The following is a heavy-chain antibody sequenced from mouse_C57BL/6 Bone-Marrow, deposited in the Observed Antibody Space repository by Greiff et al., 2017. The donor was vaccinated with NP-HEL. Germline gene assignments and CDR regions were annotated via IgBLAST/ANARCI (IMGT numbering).Heavy chain of an antibody. CDR3: ARQYTTVDYLDY. V-gene: IGHV1-75*01. CDR2: ICPGSGSN. CDR1: GYTFTDYY. J-gene: IGHJ2*01. D-gene: IGHD1-1*01. Sequence: QVQLQQSGPELVKPGASVKISCKASGYTFTDYYINWVQQRPGQGLEWVGWICPGSGSNYYNEKLKGRATLTVDNSSSAAYMLPISLTSEDSAVYFCARQYTTVDYLDYWGQGTTLTVSS.